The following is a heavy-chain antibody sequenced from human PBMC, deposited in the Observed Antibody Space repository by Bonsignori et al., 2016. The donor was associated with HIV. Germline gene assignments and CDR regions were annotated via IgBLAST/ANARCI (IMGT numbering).Heavy chain of an antibody. V-gene: IGHV1-69*10. CDR1: GGTFRSNN. D-gene: IGHD6-19*01. Sequence: SVKVSCKASGGTFRSNNINWVRQAPGQGLEWMGGIIPILGIANYAQKFQARVTITADESTSTAYMELSSLRSEDTAVYYCVRVTGRVAGTTEPGAFWGQGTLVTVSS. CDR2: IIPILGIA. J-gene: IGHJ4*02. CDR3: VRVTGRVAGTTEPGAF.